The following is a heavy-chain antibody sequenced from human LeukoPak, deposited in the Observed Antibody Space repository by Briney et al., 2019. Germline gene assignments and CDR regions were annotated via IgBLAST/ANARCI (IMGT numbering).Heavy chain of an antibody. J-gene: IGHJ3*02. D-gene: IGHD1-20*01. CDR1: GFTFSTSE. Sequence: GGSLRLSCAASGFTFSTSEMTWVRQAPGKGLEWIAYVASGGSLIYYADSVRGRFIISRDNAKNSLFLQMTRLRAEDTALYYCMREDNFDALHICVQGTMVTVSS. CDR2: VASGGSLI. V-gene: IGHV3-48*03. CDR3: MREDNFDALHI.